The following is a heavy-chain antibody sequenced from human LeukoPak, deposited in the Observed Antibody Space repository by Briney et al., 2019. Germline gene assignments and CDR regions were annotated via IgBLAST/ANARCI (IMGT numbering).Heavy chain of an antibody. CDR3: AKGSGYYYYYAMDV. J-gene: IGHJ6*02. CDR1: GFTFTSYG. V-gene: IGHV3-30*18. CDR2: ISYDGSNK. Sequence: GGSLRLSCAASGFTFTSYGMHWVRQAQGKGLEWVAVISYDGSNKYYADSVKGRFTISRDNSKNTLYLQMNSLRAEDTAVYYCAKGSGYYYYYAMDVWGQGTTVTVSS.